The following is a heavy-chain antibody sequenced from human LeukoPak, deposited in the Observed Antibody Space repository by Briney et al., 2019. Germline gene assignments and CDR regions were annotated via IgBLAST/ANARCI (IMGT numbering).Heavy chain of an antibody. CDR2: IRYDGSNK. J-gene: IGHJ4*02. V-gene: IGHV3-30*02. CDR1: GFTFSDYY. D-gene: IGHD6-19*01. Sequence: GGSLRLSCAASGFTFSDYYMSWIRQAPGKGLEWVAFIRYDGSNKYYADSVMGRFTISRDNSKNTLYLQMNSLRAEDTAVYYCAKTWGPVAGFDYWGQGTLVTVSS. CDR3: AKTWGPVAGFDY.